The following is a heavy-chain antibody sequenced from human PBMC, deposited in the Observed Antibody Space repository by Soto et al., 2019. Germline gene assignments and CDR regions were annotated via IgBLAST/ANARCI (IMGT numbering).Heavy chain of an antibody. CDR2: IIPIFGTA. V-gene: IGHV1-69*06. J-gene: IGHJ4*02. Sequence: SGKCSCNASGGTFSSYAISWVRQAPGQGLELMGGIIPIFGTANYAQKFQGRVTITADKSTSTAYMELSSLRSEDTAVYYCAVNTPLLTPLDFWSGYSFDYWGQGTLVTVSS. CDR1: GGTFSSYA. CDR3: AVNTPLLTPLDFWSGYSFDY. D-gene: IGHD3-3*01.